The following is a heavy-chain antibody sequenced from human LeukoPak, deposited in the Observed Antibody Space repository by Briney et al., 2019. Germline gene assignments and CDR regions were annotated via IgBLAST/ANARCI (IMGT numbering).Heavy chain of an antibody. V-gene: IGHV4-59*01. D-gene: IGHD6-13*01. Sequence: SETLSLTRSVSGVPISRYYWSWIRQPPGKGLPWVGYIYYSERTSHTPSLKSRVTISVDTSKNQFSLRLSSVTAADTAVYYCARDFYSSSWYGYYYYYMDVWGKGTTVTVSS. CDR1: GVPISRYY. CDR3: ARDFYSSSWYGYYYYYMDV. CDR2: IYYSERT. J-gene: IGHJ6*03.